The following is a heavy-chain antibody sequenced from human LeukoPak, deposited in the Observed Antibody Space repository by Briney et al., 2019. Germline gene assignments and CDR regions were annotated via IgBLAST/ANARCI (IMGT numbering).Heavy chain of an antibody. V-gene: IGHV3-9*01. CDR1: GFTFDDYA. Sequence: PGGSLRLSCAASGFTFDDYAMHWVRQAPGKGLEWVSGISWNSGSIGYADSVKGRFTISRDNAKKSVYLQMNSLRAEDTAVYYCARGALDAATPFDSWGQGTLVTVSP. D-gene: IGHD2-15*01. CDR3: ARGALDAATPFDS. CDR2: ISWNSGSI. J-gene: IGHJ5*01.